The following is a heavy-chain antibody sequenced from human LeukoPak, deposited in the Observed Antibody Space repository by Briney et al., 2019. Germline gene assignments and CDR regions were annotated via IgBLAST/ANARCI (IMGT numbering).Heavy chain of an antibody. CDR2: ISSSSSTI. J-gene: IGHJ4*02. CDR3: ANTGGHYEDY. Sequence: GGSLRLSCAASGFTFSSYAMSWVRQAPGKGLEWVSYISSSSSTIYYADSVKGRFTISRDNAKNSLYLQMNSLRAEDTAVYYCANTGGHYEDYWGQGTLVTVSS. CDR1: GFTFSSYA. D-gene: IGHD4-17*01. V-gene: IGHV3-48*01.